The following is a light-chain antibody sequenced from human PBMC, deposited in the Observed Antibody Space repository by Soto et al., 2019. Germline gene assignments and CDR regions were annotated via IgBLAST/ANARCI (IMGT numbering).Light chain of an antibody. Sequence: EIVLTQSPGTLSLSPGERATLSCRASQSVSSSYLAWYQQKPGQAPRLLIYGASSRATGIPDRFSGSGSGKDFTLTISRLEPDDFAVYYCQQFLGTFGQGTKVEIK. J-gene: IGKJ1*01. CDR1: QSVSSSY. CDR3: QQFLGT. CDR2: GAS. V-gene: IGKV3-20*01.